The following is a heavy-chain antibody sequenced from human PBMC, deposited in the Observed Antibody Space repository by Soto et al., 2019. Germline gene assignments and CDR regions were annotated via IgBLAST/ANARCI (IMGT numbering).Heavy chain of an antibody. J-gene: IGHJ4*02. CDR1: GYTFTRYY. V-gene: IGHV1-46*01. D-gene: IGHD3-22*01. CDR3: ATDLSREGDYYDRSGYYLDY. CDR2: INPSDDAT. Sequence: ASVKVSCKASGYTFTRYYMHWVRQAPGQGLEWMGIINPSDDATSYAEKFQGRLTMTKDTSTSTVYMEMSSLRSEDTAVYYCATDLSREGDYYDRSGYYLDYWGQGTLVTVSS.